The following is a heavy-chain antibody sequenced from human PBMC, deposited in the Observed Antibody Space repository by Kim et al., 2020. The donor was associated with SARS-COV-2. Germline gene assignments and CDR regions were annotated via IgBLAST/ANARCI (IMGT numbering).Heavy chain of an antibody. D-gene: IGHD3-22*01. CDR1: GFTFSSYA. CDR2: ISYDGSNK. J-gene: IGHJ4*01. Sequence: GGSLRLSCAASGFTFSSYAMHWVRQAPGKGLEWVAVISYDGSNKYYADSVKGRFTISRDNSKNTLYLQMNSLRAEDTAVYYCARDLGGHSSGYYSDYWG. V-gene: IGHV3-30-3*01. CDR3: ARDLGGHSSGYYSDY.